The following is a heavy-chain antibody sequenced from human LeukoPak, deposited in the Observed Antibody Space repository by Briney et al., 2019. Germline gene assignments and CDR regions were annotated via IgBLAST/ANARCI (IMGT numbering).Heavy chain of an antibody. CDR3: ARSPPGLGYCSSTSCGFDP. CDR1: GGSISSGDYY. V-gene: IGHV4-30-4*08. CDR2: IYYSGST. J-gene: IGHJ5*02. D-gene: IGHD2-2*01. Sequence: PSETLSLTCTVSGGSISSGDYYWSWIRQPPGKGLEWIGYIYYSGSTYYNPSLKSRVTISVDTSKNQFSLKLSSVTAADTAVYYCARSPPGLGYCSSTSCGFDPWGQGTLVTVSS.